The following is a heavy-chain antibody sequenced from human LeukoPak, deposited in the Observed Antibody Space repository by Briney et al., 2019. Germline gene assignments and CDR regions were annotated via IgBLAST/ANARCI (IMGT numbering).Heavy chain of an antibody. CDR1: GFTFDDYT. CDR3: VKDSPPRYSGSPPAY. J-gene: IGHJ4*02. V-gene: IGHV3-9*01. Sequence: GGSLRLSCVTSGFTFDDYTMHWVRQAPGKGLEWVSGIFWNGGGIEYADSVKGRFTISRDNAKNSLYLQMNSLRADDTAVYYCVKDSPPRYSGSPPAYWGQGTLVTVSS. CDR2: IFWNGGGI. D-gene: IGHD1-26*01.